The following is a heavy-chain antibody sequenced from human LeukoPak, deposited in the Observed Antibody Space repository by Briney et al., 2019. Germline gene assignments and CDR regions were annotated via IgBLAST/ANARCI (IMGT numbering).Heavy chain of an antibody. V-gene: IGHV6-1*01. J-gene: IGHJ4*02. CDR1: GDSVSSNSAA. Sequence: SQTLSLTCALSGDSVSSNSAAWSWIRQSPSRGLEWLGRTYYRSKWYNDYAVSVKSRITINPDTSKNQFSLQLNSVTPEDTAVYYGARDRQSSSWPPDYWGQGTLVTVSS. CDR2: TYYRSKWYN. D-gene: IGHD6-13*01. CDR3: ARDRQSSSWPPDY.